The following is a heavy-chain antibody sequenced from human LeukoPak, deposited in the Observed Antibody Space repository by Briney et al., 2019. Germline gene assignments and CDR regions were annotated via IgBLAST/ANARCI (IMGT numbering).Heavy chain of an antibody. J-gene: IGHJ4*02. V-gene: IGHV3-23*01. CDR1: KFTFNNYA. Sequence: GGSLRLSCLASKFTFNNYAMTWVRQAPGKGLEWVSSISGSGDNMDYADSVRGRFTISRDNSKSTLSLQMNSLRAEDTAIYYCATYRQVLLPFESWGQGTLVTVSS. CDR3: ATYRQVLLPFES. CDR2: ISGSGDNM. D-gene: IGHD2-8*02.